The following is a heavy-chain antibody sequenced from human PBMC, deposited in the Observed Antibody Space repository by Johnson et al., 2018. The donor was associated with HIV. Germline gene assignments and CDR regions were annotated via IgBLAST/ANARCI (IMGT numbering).Heavy chain of an antibody. J-gene: IGHJ3*02. Sequence: QVQLVESGGGVVQPGRSLRLSCAASGFTFSSYAMHWVRQAPGKGLEWVSVIYSGGSTYYADSMKSRFTISRDNARNSLYLQMNSLRAEDTAVYYCAKDLGTGDDAFDIWGQGTMVTVSS. CDR3: AKDLGTGDDAFDI. V-gene: IGHV3-NL1*01. D-gene: IGHD7-27*01. CDR1: GFTFSSYA. CDR2: IYSGGST.